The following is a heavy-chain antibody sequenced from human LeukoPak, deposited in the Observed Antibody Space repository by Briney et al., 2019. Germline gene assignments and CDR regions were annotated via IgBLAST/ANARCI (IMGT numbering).Heavy chain of an antibody. D-gene: IGHD4-11*01. Sequence: SQTLSLTCTVSGGSISSGSYYWSWIRQPAGKGLEWIGRIYTSGSTNYNPSLKSRVTISVDTSKNQFSLKLSSVTAADTAVYYCASRIMTTVTYYYYYYYMDVWGKGTTVTVSS. CDR1: GGSISSGSYY. CDR3: ASRIMTTVTYYYYYYYMDV. CDR2: IYTSGST. V-gene: IGHV4-61*02. J-gene: IGHJ6*03.